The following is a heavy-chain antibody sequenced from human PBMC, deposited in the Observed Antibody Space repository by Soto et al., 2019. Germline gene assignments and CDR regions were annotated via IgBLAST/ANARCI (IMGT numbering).Heavy chain of an antibody. CDR1: GFTFSSYS. CDR2: ISSSSNSI. Sequence: GGSLRLSCAASGFTFSSYSMNWVRQAPGKGLEWVSYISSSSNSIYYADSVKGRFTISRDNAKNSLHLQMNSLRAEDTAVYYCAKDGPENWNYFDYWGQGTLVTVSS. D-gene: IGHD1-1*01. V-gene: IGHV3-48*01. CDR3: AKDGPENWNYFDY. J-gene: IGHJ4*02.